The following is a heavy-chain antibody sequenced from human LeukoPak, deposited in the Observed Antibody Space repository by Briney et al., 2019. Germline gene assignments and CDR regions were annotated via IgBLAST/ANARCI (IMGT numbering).Heavy chain of an antibody. CDR2: LNPSDGDT. Sequence: ASVKVSCKASGHTFTTNFWHWVRQAPGQGLEWMAVLNPSDGDTTCAQKFQGRITMTRDTSTGTVYMELSSLRSEDTAVYYCAGETNAFDYWGQGTLVTVSS. J-gene: IGHJ4*02. CDR1: GHTFTTNF. CDR3: AGETNAFDY. V-gene: IGHV1-46*03.